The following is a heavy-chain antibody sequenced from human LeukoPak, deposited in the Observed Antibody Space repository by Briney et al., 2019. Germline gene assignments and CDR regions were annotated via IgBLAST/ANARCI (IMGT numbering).Heavy chain of an antibody. CDR3: ARDLGYGGNGAFDI. Sequence: PSETLSLTCTVSGGSISSGDYYWSWIRQPPGKGLEWIGYICYSGSTYYNPSLKSRVTISVDTSKNQFSLKLSSVTAADTAVYYCARDLGYGGNGAFDIWGQGTMVTVSS. J-gene: IGHJ3*02. CDR2: ICYSGST. CDR1: GGSISSGDYY. D-gene: IGHD4-23*01. V-gene: IGHV4-30-4*01.